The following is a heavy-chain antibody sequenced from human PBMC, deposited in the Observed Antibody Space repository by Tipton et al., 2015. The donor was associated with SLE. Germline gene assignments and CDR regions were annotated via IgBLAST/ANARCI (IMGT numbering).Heavy chain of an antibody. J-gene: IGHJ4*02. Sequence: SGLTFRNYGMHWVRQAPGKGLEWVAIIAYDGSNRYYVDSVKGRFTISRDNSKNTLYPQMNSLRAEDTAVYYCASWRGEPLSYFDYWGQGTLVTVSS. CDR3: ASWRGEPLSYFDY. CDR1: GLTFRNYG. CDR2: IAYDGSNR. V-gene: IGHV3-33*01. D-gene: IGHD1-14*01.